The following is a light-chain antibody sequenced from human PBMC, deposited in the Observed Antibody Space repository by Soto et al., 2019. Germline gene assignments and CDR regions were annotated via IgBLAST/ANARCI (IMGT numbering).Light chain of an antibody. CDR1: QYIGSA. J-gene: IGKJ1*01. V-gene: IGKV3-15*01. CDR2: DAS. Sequence: HSPDTLSLTQGDRATLSCRASQYIGSAVAWYHQRSGQAPRLLIFDASVRVPTTPARFSGSVSGTEFTLTISSLESEDFAVYFCQQYGVRPRTFGQVGKVDI. CDR3: QQYGVRPRT.